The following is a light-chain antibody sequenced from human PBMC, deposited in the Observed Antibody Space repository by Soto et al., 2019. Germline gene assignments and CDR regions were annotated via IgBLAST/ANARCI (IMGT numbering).Light chain of an antibody. V-gene: IGKV1-5*01. Sequence: DIHMTQSPSTLSASVGDRVTITCRASQPISTWLAWYQEKPGKAPKLLIYDASSLEGGVPSRFSGSGSGTEFTLTISSLQPDDFATYYCHQYNYYRPTFGQGTKVDNK. CDR1: QPISTW. CDR3: HQYNYYRPT. J-gene: IGKJ1*01. CDR2: DAS.